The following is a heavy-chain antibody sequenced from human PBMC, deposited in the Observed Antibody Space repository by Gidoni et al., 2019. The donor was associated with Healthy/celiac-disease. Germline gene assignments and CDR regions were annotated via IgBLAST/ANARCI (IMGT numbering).Heavy chain of an antibody. V-gene: IGHV1-46*03. Sequence: QVQLVQSGAEVKKPGASVKVSCKASGYTFTSYYMHWVRQAPGQGLEWMGIINPSGGSTSYAQKFQGRVTMTRDTSTSTVYMELSSLRSEDTAVYYCARGRGYSGYGILTRKRGTFDYWGQGTLVTVSS. D-gene: IGHD5-12*01. J-gene: IGHJ4*02. CDR3: ARGRGYSGYGILTRKRGTFDY. CDR1: GYTFTSYY. CDR2: INPSGGST.